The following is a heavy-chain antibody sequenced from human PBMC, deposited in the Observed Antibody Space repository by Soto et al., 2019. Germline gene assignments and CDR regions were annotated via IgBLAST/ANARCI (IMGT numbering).Heavy chain of an antibody. Sequence: GESLKISCAASGFTFSSYSMNWVRQAPGKGLEWVSSISSSSSYIYYADSVKGRFTISRDNAKNSLYLQMNSLRAEDTAVYYCYTVVATIQSPNYFDYWGQGTLVTVSS. CDR3: YTVVATIQSPNYFDY. D-gene: IGHD5-12*01. CDR1: GFTFSSYS. J-gene: IGHJ4*02. CDR2: ISSSSSYI. V-gene: IGHV3-21*01.